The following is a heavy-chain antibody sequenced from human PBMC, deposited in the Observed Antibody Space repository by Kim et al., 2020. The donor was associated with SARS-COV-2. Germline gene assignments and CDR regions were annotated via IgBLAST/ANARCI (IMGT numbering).Heavy chain of an antibody. D-gene: IGHD3-9*01. V-gene: IGHV4-34*01. J-gene: IGHJ6*02. CDR2: INHSGST. CDR1: GGSFSGYY. CDR3: ASRRVLRYFDWSSNSGGMDV. Sequence: SETLSLTCAVYGGSFSGYYWSWIRQPPGKGLEWIGEINHSGSTNYNPSLKSRVTISVDTSKNQFSLKLSSVTAADTAVYYCASRRVLRYFDWSSNSGGMDVWGQGTTVTVSS.